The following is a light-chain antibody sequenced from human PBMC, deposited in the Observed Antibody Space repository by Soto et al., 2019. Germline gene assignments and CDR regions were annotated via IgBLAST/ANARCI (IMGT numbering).Light chain of an antibody. CDR1: QSVSSN. Sequence: EIEMTQSPATLSVSPGERTTISCRASQSVSSNLAWYQQKPGQAPRLLIYGASTRATGIPARFSGSESGTEFTLTISSLQSEDFAVYYCQQYNNWPLTFGGGTKVDIK. CDR3: QQYNNWPLT. CDR2: GAS. V-gene: IGKV3-15*01. J-gene: IGKJ4*01.